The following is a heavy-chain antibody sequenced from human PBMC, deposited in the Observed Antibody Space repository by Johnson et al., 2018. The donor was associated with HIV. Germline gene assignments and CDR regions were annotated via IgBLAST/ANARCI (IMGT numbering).Heavy chain of an antibody. CDR3: ARGSYDGDAFDI. J-gene: IGHJ3*02. D-gene: IGHD1-26*01. CDR2: IKCDGSEK. V-gene: IGHV3-30*14. CDR1: GFTFSSYA. Sequence: HVQFVESGGGVVQPGRSLRLSCAASGFTFSSYAMHWVRQAPEKGLEWVADIKCDGSEKYYVDSVKGRLTISRDNAKNTLYLQLNSLRAGDTALYYCARGSYDGDAFDIWGQGTMVT.